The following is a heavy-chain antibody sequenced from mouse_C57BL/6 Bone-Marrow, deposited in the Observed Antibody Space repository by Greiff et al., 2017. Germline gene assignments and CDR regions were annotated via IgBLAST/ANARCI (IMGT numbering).Heavy chain of an antibody. V-gene: IGHV14-4*01. CDR2: IVPENGDT. CDR3: TGYGSYYY. Sequence: EVQLQQSGAELVRPGASVKLSCTASGFNIKDDYMHWVKQRPEQGLEWIGWIVPENGDTEYASKFQGKATITADTSSNTAYLQLSSLTSEDAAVYYCTGYGSYYYWGQGTTLTVSS. J-gene: IGHJ2*01. CDR1: GFNIKDDY. D-gene: IGHD2-10*02.